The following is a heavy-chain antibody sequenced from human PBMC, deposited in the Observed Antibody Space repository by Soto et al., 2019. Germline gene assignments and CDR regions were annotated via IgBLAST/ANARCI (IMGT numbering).Heavy chain of an antibody. V-gene: IGHV3-23*01. Sequence: PGGSVRLSCAASGFIFENFGMSWVRQAPGKGLEWISSISGSGFKKYYADSVKGRFTISRDNSKSTVYLELNNLGAEDTAVYHCAKNQGVELVPLATVDWFDPWGQGSVVTVSS. CDR2: ISGSGFKK. J-gene: IGHJ5*02. D-gene: IGHD1-26*01. CDR3: AKNQGVELVPLATVDWFDP. CDR1: GFIFENFG.